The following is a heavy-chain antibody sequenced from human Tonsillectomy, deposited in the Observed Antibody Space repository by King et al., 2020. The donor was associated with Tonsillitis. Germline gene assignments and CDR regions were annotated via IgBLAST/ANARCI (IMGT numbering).Heavy chain of an antibody. J-gene: IGHJ4*02. CDR1: GYTFTGDY. CDR3: ARGRGSYSFDY. Sequence: QLVQSGAEVKKPGASVKVSCKASGYTFTGDYIHWVRQAPGQGLEWMGWINPNSGDTNFAQKFQGRVTMTRDTSISTAYMELRSDDTAVYYCARGRGSYSFDYWGQGTLVTVSS. V-gene: IGHV1-2*02. D-gene: IGHD3-10*01. CDR2: INPNSGDT.